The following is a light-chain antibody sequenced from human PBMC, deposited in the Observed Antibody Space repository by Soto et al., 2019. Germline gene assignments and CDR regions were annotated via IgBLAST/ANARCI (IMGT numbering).Light chain of an antibody. CDR1: QSVSSN. J-gene: IGKJ1*01. CDR2: GAS. V-gene: IGKV3-20*01. Sequence: EIVLTQSPATLSLSPGERATLSCRASQSVSSNLAWYQQKVGQAPRLLIYGASTRATGIPARFSGSGSGTEFTLTISRLEPEDFAVYYCQQYGSSGTFGQGTKG. CDR3: QQYGSSGT.